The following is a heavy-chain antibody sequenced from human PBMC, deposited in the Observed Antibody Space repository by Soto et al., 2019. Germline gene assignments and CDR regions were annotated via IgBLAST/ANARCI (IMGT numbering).Heavy chain of an antibody. Sequence: GGSLRLSCAASGFTFSSYGMHWVRQAPGKGLEWVAVIWYDGSNKYYADSVKGRFTISRDNSKNTLYLQMNSLRAEDTAVYYCARDRSSYYYDSSGYYYPVFDYWGQGTLVTVS. V-gene: IGHV3-33*01. CDR3: ARDRSSYYYDSSGYYYPVFDY. D-gene: IGHD3-22*01. CDR1: GFTFSSYG. J-gene: IGHJ4*02. CDR2: IWYDGSNK.